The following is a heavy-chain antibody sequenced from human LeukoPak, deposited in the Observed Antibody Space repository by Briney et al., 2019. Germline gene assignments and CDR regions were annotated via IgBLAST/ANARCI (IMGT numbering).Heavy chain of an antibody. V-gene: IGHV2-5*02. D-gene: IGHD3-22*01. CDR3: VYDKMYYYDSSGYYFDY. CDR1: GCSLSSRGLG. Sequence: SGPTLVRPTQTLTLTGTFSGCSLSSRGLGLSWIRQGPGKALVGLTLTNLDDDKGHSPTLTSRITITKDTYKNQVLFTMNHMDPVDPATYYCVYDKMYYYDSSGYYFDYWGQGTLVTVSS. CDR2: TNLDDDK. J-gene: IGHJ4*02.